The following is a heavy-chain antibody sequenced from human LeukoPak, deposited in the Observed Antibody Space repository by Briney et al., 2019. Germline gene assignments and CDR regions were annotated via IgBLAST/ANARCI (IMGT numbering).Heavy chain of an antibody. CDR1: GGSFSGYY. CDR3: ARDSVAAAGYNWFDP. Sequence: SETLSLTCAVYGGSFSGYYWSWICQPPGKGLEWIGEINHSGSTNYNPSLKSRVTISVDTSKNQFSLKLSSVTAADTAVYYCARDSVAAAGYNWFDPWGQGTLVTVSS. D-gene: IGHD6-13*01. V-gene: IGHV4-34*01. CDR2: INHSGST. J-gene: IGHJ5*02.